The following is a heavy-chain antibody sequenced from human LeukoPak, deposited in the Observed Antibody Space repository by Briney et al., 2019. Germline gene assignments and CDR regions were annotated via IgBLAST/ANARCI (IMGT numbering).Heavy chain of an antibody. CDR2: IYHSGST. D-gene: IGHD4-17*01. J-gene: IGHJ4*02. CDR1: GGSISSSSNY. CDR3: ARNGGYGDYDY. V-gene: IGHV4-39*07. Sequence: SETLSLTRSVSGGSISSSSNYWGWIRQPPGKRLEWIGCIYHSGSTYYNPSLKSRVTISVDTSKNQFSLKLSSVTAADTAVYYCARNGGYGDYDYWGQGTLVTVSS.